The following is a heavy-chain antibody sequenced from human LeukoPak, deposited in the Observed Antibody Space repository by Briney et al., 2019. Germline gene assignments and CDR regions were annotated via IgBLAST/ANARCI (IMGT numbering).Heavy chain of an antibody. Sequence: GGSLRLSCAASGFTFSSYSMNWVRQAPGKGLEWVSYISSSSSTIYYADSVKGRFTISRDNAKNSLYLQMNSLRAEDTAVYYCARMAARVSGGSCCRDYWGQGTLVTVSS. CDR2: ISSSSSTI. D-gene: IGHD2-15*01. CDR1: GFTFSSYS. CDR3: ARMAARVSGGSCCRDY. V-gene: IGHV3-48*01. J-gene: IGHJ4*02.